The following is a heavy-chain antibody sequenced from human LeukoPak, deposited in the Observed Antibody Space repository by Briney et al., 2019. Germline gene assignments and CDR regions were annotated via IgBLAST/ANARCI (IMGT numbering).Heavy chain of an antibody. V-gene: IGHV4-34*01. CDR1: GGSFSGYY. CDR2: INHSGST. CDR3: ARADIVVVPAAMGGKDFDY. Sequence: SETLSLTCAVYGGSFSGYYWSWIRQPPGKGLEWIGEINHSGSTNYNPSLKSRVTISVDTSKNQFSLKLSSVTAADTAVYYCARADIVVVPAAMGGKDFDYWGQGTLVTVSS. J-gene: IGHJ4*02. D-gene: IGHD2-2*01.